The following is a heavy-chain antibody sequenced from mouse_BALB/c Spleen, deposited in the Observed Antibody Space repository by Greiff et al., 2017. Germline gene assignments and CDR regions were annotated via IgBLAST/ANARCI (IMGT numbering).Heavy chain of an antibody. D-gene: IGHD2-4*01. Sequence: QVQLKESGPGLVAPSQSLSITCTVSGFSLTGYGVNWVRQPPGKGLEWLGMIWGDGSTDYYSALKSRLSISKDNSKSQVFLKMNSLQTDDTARYYCARGYDYPYAMDYWGQGTSVTVSS. J-gene: IGHJ4*01. CDR2: IWGDGST. V-gene: IGHV2-6-7*01. CDR1: GFSLTGYG. CDR3: ARGYDYPYAMDY.